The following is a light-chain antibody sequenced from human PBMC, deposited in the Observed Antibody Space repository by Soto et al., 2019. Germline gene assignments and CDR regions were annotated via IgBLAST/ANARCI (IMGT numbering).Light chain of an antibody. Sequence: QSVLTQPASVSGSPGQSITISCTGTSSDVGGYNYVSWYQQHPGKAPKLMIFEVSNRPSGVSYRFSGSKSGNTASLTVSGLQAEDEADYYCSSYAGSYRVFGTGTKVTVL. CDR2: EVS. CDR1: SSDVGGYNY. V-gene: IGLV2-14*01. J-gene: IGLJ1*01. CDR3: SSYAGSYRV.